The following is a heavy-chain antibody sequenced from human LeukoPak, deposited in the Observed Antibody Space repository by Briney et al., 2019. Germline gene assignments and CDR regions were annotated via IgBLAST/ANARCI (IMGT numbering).Heavy chain of an antibody. D-gene: IGHD6-13*01. CDR3: AKGSTFKQQLLLGGVDY. CDR1: GFPFSSYG. V-gene: IGHV3-30*02. Sequence: GGSLRLSCATSGFPFSSYGMHWVRQAPGKGLEWVAVIWYDGNKKYYADSVKGRFTISRDNSKNTLYLQLNSLRPEDTAVYYCAKGSTFKQQLLLGGVDYWGQGTLVTVSS. J-gene: IGHJ4*02. CDR2: IWYDGNKK.